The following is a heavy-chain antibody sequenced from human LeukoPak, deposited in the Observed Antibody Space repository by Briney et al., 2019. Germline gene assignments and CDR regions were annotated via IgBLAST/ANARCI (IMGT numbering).Heavy chain of an antibody. CDR1: GGTFSSYA. CDR3: ASREDYGGNSDAFDI. D-gene: IGHD4-23*01. V-gene: IGHV1-69*04. Sequence: GASVKVSCKASGGTFSSYAISWVRQAPGQGLEWMGRIIPILGIANYAQKFQGRVTITADKSTSTAYMELSSLRSEDTAVYYCASREDYGGNSDAFDIWGQGTMVTVSS. J-gene: IGHJ3*02. CDR2: IIPILGIA.